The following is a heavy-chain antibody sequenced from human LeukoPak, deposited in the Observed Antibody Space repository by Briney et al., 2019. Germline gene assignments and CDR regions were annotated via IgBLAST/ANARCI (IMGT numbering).Heavy chain of an antibody. CDR1: GGTFSSYA. CDR2: INPNSGGT. J-gene: IGHJ6*02. V-gene: IGHV1-2*04. CDR3: ARGLYYYYGMDV. Sequence: ASVKVSCKASGGTFSSYAISWVRQAPGQGLEWMGWINPNSGGTNYAQKFQGWVTMTRDTSISTAYMELSRLRSDDTAVYYCARGLYYYYGMDVWGQGTTVTVSS.